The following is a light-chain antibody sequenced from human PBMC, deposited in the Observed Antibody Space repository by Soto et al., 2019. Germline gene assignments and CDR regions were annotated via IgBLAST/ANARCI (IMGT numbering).Light chain of an antibody. CDR3: QQRSNWPRT. V-gene: IGKV3-11*01. CDR2: DAS. CDR1: QSVSSY. Sequence: EIVLTQSPATLSLSPGERATLSCRASQSVSSYLAWYQQKPGQAPRLLIYDASNGATGIPARFSGSGSGTDFTLTISSLEPEDFAFYYCQQRSNWPRTFGQGTKLEIK. J-gene: IGKJ2*01.